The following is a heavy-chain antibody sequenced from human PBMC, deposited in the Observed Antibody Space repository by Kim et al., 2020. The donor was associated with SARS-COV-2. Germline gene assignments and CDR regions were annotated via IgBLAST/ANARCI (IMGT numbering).Heavy chain of an antibody. V-gene: IGHV3-48*03. Sequence: GGSLRLSCAASGFTFSSYEMNWVRQAPGKGLEWMSNISSSGTTLYYADSVRGRFTISRDNAKNSLYLQMNSLRAEDTAVYYCARTNGGYGGEGAFAYWGPGTRVTVSS. CDR2: ISSSGTTL. CDR1: GFTFSSYE. J-gene: IGHJ4*02. CDR3: ARTNGGYGGEGAFAY. D-gene: IGHD5-12*01.